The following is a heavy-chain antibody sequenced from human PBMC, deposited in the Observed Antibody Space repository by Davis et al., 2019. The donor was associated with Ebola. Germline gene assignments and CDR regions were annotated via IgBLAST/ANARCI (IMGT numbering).Heavy chain of an antibody. Sequence: GESLKISCAASGFTVSSNYMSWVRQAPGKGLEWVSVIYSGGSTYYADSVKGRFTISRDNSKNTLYLQMNSLRAEDTAVYYCARDLVAVAAQNYWGQGTLVTVSS. J-gene: IGHJ4*02. CDR1: GFTVSSNY. CDR2: IYSGGST. CDR3: ARDLVAVAAQNY. V-gene: IGHV3-66*01. D-gene: IGHD6-19*01.